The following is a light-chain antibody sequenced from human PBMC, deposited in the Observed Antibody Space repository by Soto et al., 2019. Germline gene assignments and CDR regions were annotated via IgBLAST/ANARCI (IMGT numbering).Light chain of an antibody. CDR1: QSVGNTY. V-gene: IGKV3-20*01. J-gene: IGKJ4*01. Sequence: EIVLTQSPGTLSLSPGDRATLSCRASQSVGNTYLAWYQQKPGQAPRLLIYGASGRATGIPDRFTGSGSGTDFFLTISRLEPEDFAVYYCKQSGRSFGGGTKVEIK. CDR2: GAS. CDR3: KQSGRS.